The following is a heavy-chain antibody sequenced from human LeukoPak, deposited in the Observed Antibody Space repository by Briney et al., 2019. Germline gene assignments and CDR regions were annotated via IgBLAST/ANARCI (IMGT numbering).Heavy chain of an antibody. D-gene: IGHD6-19*01. CDR2: IKKDGSEE. CDR3: AGGAGWLIDY. Sequence: AALRLSCAASGLTISSYWMNWVRQAPGKGLEWVTIIKKDGSEEHYVDSVKRRFTISRDNAKNSVYLQMNSLRAEDTAMYYCAGGAGWLIDYWGQGVLVTVSS. CDR1: GLTISSYW. J-gene: IGHJ4*02. V-gene: IGHV3-7*03.